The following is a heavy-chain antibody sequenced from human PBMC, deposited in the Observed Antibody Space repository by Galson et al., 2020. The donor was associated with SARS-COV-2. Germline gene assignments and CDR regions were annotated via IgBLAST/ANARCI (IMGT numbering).Heavy chain of an antibody. CDR1: GGTINRSVYY. CDR3: ARINGTYSSFDY. J-gene: IGHJ4*02. CDR2: IYFSGSA. Sequence: SETLSLTCSVSGGTINRSVYYWGWLRQPPGKGPEWIGNIYFSGSAYYNPSLKSRVTISVDTSKNQFSLKLRSVTAADTAVYYCARINGTYSSFDYWGQGSLVAVSS. D-gene: IGHD1-26*01. V-gene: IGHV4-39*07.